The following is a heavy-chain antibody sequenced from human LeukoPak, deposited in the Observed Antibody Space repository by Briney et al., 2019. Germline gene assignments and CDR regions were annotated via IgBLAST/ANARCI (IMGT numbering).Heavy chain of an antibody. CDR2: ISSSGSTI. J-gene: IGHJ4*02. CDR1: GFTFSSYA. D-gene: IGHD2-15*01. CDR3: AREDSDCSGGSCYVDY. V-gene: IGHV3-48*04. Sequence: PGGSLRLSCAASGFTFSSYAMSWVRQAPGKGLEWVSYISSSGSTIYYADSVKGRFTISRDNAKNSLYLQMNSLRAEDTAVYYCAREDSDCSGGSCYVDYWGQGTLVTVSS.